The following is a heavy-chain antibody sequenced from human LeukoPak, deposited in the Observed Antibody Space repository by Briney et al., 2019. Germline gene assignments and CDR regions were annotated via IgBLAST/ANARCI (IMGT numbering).Heavy chain of an antibody. CDR3: ARGRATVTTLSGMDV. CDR1: GGTFSSYA. D-gene: IGHD4-17*01. J-gene: IGHJ6*02. V-gene: IGHV1-69*13. CDR2: IIPIFGTA. Sequence: SVKVSCKASGGTFSSYAISWVRQAPGQGLEWMGGIIPIFGTANYAQKFQGRVTITADESTSTAYMELSSLRSDGTAVYYCARGRATVTTLSGMDVWGQGTTVTVSS.